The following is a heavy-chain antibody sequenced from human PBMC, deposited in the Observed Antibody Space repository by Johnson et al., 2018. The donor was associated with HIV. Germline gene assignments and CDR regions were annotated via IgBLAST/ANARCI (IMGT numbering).Heavy chain of an antibody. J-gene: IGHJ3*02. Sequence: VQLVESGGGLIQPGGSLRLSCAASGFTFNSYWMRWVRQAPGKGLEWMADVKQDGSEKYYADSVKDQFTISRDNSKNTPYLQMNRRRAEDTALYYCGKPSNNGGFDIWGQGTMVTVSS. V-gene: IGHV3-7*02. CDR1: GFTFNSYW. CDR2: VKQDGSEK. D-gene: IGHD2-8*01. CDR3: GKPSNNGGFDI.